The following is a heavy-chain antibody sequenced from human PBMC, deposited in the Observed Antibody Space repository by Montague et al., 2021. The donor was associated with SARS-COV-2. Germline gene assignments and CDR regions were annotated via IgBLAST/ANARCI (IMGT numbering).Heavy chain of an antibody. V-gene: IGHV3-23*01. Sequence: SLRLSCAASGLTFSSYAMSWVRQAPGKGLEWVSAISGSGGSTYYADSVKGRFTISRDNSKNTLYLQMNSLRAEDTAVYYCAKDSHIAAAVFYYYGMDVWGQGTTVTVSS. CDR2: ISGSGGST. J-gene: IGHJ6*02. CDR1: GLTFSSYA. D-gene: IGHD6-13*01. CDR3: AKDSHIAAAVFYYYGMDV.